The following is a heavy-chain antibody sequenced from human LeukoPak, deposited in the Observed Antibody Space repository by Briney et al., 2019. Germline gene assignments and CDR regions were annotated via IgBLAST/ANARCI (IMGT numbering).Heavy chain of an antibody. CDR3: ARRYDFWSGYPYGMDV. CDR1: GGSISSSSYY. D-gene: IGHD3-3*01. Sequence: PSETLSLTCTVSGGSISSSSYYWGWIRQPPGKGLEWIGSIYYSGGTYYNPSLKSRVTISVDTSKNQFSLKLSSVTAADTAVYYCARRYDFWSGYPYGMDVWGQGTTVTVSS. J-gene: IGHJ6*02. V-gene: IGHV4-39*01. CDR2: IYYSGGT.